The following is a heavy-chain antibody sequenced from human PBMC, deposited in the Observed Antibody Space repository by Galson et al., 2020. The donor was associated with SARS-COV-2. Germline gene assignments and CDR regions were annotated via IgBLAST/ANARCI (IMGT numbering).Heavy chain of an antibody. Sequence: GGSLRLSCAASGFIFSNCLMTWVRQAPGRGLEWVSGISASGTSTFYASSVKGRFTISRDNYKNTVYLQMNSLRAEDTAVYYCVQGQLHLQLSESWGQGTLVTVSS. V-gene: IGHV3-23*01. CDR2: ISASGTST. CDR1: GFIFSNCL. J-gene: IGHJ5*01. CDR3: VQGQLHLQLSES. D-gene: IGHD1-1*01.